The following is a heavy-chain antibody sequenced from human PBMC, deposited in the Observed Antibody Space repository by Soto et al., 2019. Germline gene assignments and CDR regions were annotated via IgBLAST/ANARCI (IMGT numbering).Heavy chain of an antibody. Sequence: QVQLVQSGAEVKKPGSSVKVSCKASGGTFSSYTISWVRQAPGQGLEWMGRIIPILGIANYAQKFQGRVTITADKYTSTAYMELSSLRSEYTAVYYCARTETTVGYWYFDLWGRGTLVTVSS. CDR1: GGTFSSYT. D-gene: IGHD4-17*01. CDR3: ARTETTVGYWYFDL. V-gene: IGHV1-69*02. J-gene: IGHJ2*01. CDR2: IIPILGIA.